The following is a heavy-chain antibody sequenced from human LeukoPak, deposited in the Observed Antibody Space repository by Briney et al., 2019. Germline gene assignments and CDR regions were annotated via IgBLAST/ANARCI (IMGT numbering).Heavy chain of an antibody. D-gene: IGHD6-19*01. J-gene: IGHJ6*02. V-gene: IGHV3-23*01. CDR2: ISGSGGST. CDR1: GFTFNDFG. CDR3: AKGSRLAVPGTYYYYGMDV. Sequence: GGSLRLSCAASGFTFNDFGMHWVRQAPGKGLEWVSAISGSGGSTYYADSVKGRFTISRDNSKNTLYLQMNSLRAEDTAVYYCAKGSRLAVPGTYYYYGMDVWGQGTTVTVSS.